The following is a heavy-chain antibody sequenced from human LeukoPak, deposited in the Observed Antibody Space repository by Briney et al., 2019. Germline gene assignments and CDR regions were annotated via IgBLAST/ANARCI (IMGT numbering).Heavy chain of an antibody. J-gene: IGHJ6*03. CDR2: INPNTAGT. Sequence: ASVKVSCKASGYTFTGYYFHWVRQAPGQGLEWMGWINPNTAGTNYAQKFLGGVTLAWDTSISTAYMELNRLTSDDTAVYYCATSAGDYRAGHYYYMGVWGKGTSVTVSS. CDR3: ATSAGDYRAGHYYYMGV. D-gene: IGHD4-11*01. CDR1: GYTFTGYY. V-gene: IGHV1-2*02.